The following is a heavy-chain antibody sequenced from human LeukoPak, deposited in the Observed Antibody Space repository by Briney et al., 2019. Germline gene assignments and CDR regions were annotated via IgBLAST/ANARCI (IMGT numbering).Heavy chain of an antibody. J-gene: IGHJ4*02. Sequence: GGSLRLSYVVSGLTVSSNYMSWVRQAPGKGLEWVSVIYSGGTTNYADSVKGRFLVYRDNSKNTLYLQMNSLRAEDTAVYYCASKLTTGYWGQGTLVTVSS. CDR3: ASKLTTGY. CDR2: IYSGGTT. V-gene: IGHV3-66*01. CDR1: GLTVSSNY. D-gene: IGHD4-17*01.